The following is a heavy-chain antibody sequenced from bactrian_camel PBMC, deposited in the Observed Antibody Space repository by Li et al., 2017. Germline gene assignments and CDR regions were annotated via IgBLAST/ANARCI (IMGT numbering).Heavy chain of an antibody. CDR3: AASFVVPSYCSRSYSNSQVFPF. CDR1: GFTFSTYH. Sequence: VQLVESGGGLVQPGGSLRLSCAASGFTFSTYHMSWVRQAPGKGLEWVSAVDKGGLSTYYADSVKGRVTISHDSAKNTVYLQMNSLKPEDTAMYYCAASFVVPSYCSRSYSNSQVFPFWGQGTQVTVS. D-gene: IGHD2*01. V-gene: IGHV3S40*01. CDR2: VDKGGLST. J-gene: IGHJ4*01.